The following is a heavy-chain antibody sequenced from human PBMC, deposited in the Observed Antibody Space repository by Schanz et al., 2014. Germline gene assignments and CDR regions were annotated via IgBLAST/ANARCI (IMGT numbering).Heavy chain of an antibody. D-gene: IGHD3-3*01. J-gene: IGHJ6*03. Sequence: EVQLLESGGALVQPGGSLRLSCTVSGFTVNNYAMNWVRQAPGRGLEWVSGIGGSGDSTHYADSVKGRFTISRDNAKNSLYLQMNSLRAEDTAVYYCARSPNNNDFWSGYTLRADYDSYMDVWGKGTTVAVS. CDR3: ARSPNNNDFWSGYTLRADYDSYMDV. CDR1: GFTVNNYA. CDR2: IGGSGDST. V-gene: IGHV3-23*01.